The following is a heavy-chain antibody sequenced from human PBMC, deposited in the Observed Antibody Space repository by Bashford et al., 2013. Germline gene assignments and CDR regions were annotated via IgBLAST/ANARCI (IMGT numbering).Heavy chain of an antibody. V-gene: IGHV3-33*01. D-gene: IGHD2-15*01. CDR3: ARDWPRGGSCGGGGCSDFDY. CDR2: IWHDGSIE. J-gene: IGHJ4*02. Sequence: VRQAPGKGLEWVAVIWHDGSIEQYADSVKGRFTISRDNSKNTLSLQMNSLRVEDTAIYYCARDWPRGGSCGGGGCSDFDYWGQGTLVTVSS.